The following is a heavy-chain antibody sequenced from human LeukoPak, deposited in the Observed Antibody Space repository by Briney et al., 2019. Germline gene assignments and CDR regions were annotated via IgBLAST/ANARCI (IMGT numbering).Heavy chain of an antibody. V-gene: IGHV4-61*02. Sequence: SETLSLTCTVSGGSISSGSYYWSWIRQPAGKGLEWIGRIYTSGSTNYNPSLKRRVTISVDTSKNQFSLKLSSVTAADTAVYYCARAWFHFDYWGQGTLVTVSS. CDR2: IYTSGST. CDR1: GGSISSGSYY. J-gene: IGHJ4*02. CDR3: ARAWFHFDY. D-gene: IGHD3-22*01.